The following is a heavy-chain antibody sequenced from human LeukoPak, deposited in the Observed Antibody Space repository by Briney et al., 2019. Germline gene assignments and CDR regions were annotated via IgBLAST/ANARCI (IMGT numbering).Heavy chain of an antibody. CDR3: ARGGARIAVAGTVDY. J-gene: IGHJ4*02. D-gene: IGHD6-19*01. CDR1: GYTFTSNG. V-gene: IGHV1-18*01. Sequence: ASVKVSCKASGYTFTSNGISWVRQAPGQGLEWMGWISAYNGNTNYAQKLQGRVTMTTDTSTSTAYMELRSLRSDDTAVYYCARGGARIAVAGTVDYWGQGTLVTVSS. CDR2: ISAYNGNT.